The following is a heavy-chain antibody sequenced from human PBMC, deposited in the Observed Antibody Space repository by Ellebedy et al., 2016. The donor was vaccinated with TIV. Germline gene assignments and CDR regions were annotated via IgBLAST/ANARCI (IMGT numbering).Heavy chain of an antibody. V-gene: IGHV4-4*02. D-gene: IGHD2-15*01. CDR1: GGSISSSNW. J-gene: IGHJ3*02. CDR3: ARGVVVVAASGSGHAFDI. CDR2: INHSGST. Sequence: MPSETLSLTCAVSGGSISSSNWWSWVRQPPGKGLEWIGEINHSGSTNYNPSLKSRVTISVDTSKNQFSLKPSSVTAADTAVYYCARGVVVVAASGSGHAFDIWGQGTMVTVSS.